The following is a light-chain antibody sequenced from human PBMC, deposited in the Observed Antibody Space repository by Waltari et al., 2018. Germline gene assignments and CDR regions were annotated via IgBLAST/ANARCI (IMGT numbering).Light chain of an antibody. J-gene: IGKJ4*01. V-gene: IGKV1-NL1*01. CDR3: QQYYSTLALT. CDR1: QGISNS. CDR2: AAS. Sequence: DIKMTQSPSSLSASVGDRVSMTCRASQGISNSLAWYQQKPGKAPKLLLYAASRLESGVPPRFSGSGSGADYTLTISSLQPEDFATYYCQQYYSTLALTFGGGTKVEIK.